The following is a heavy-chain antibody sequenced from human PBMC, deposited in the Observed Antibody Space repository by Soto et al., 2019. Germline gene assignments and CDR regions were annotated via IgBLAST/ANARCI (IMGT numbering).Heavy chain of an antibody. D-gene: IGHD6-13*01. Sequence: ASVKVSCKASGYTFTSYAMHRVRQAPGQRLEWMGWINAGNGNTKYSQRFQGRVTITRDTSASTAYMELSSLRSEDTAVYYCARDRALSSSGPRDYWGQGTLVTVSS. V-gene: IGHV1-3*01. CDR1: GYTFTSYA. J-gene: IGHJ4*02. CDR2: INAGNGNT. CDR3: ARDRALSSSGPRDY.